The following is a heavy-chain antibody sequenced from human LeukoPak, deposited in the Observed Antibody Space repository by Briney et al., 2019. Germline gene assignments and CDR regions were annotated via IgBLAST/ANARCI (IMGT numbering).Heavy chain of an antibody. V-gene: IGHV1-2*06. CDR2: INPNSGGT. D-gene: IGHD3-22*01. Sequence: GASVKVSCKASGYTFTGYYMHWVRQAPGQGLEWMGRINPNSGGTNYAQKFQGRVTMTRDTSISTAYMELSRLRSNDTAVYYCARVASGYYDSSGYVDWYFDLWGRGTLVTVSS. J-gene: IGHJ2*01. CDR3: ARVASGYYDSSGYVDWYFDL. CDR1: GYTFTGYY.